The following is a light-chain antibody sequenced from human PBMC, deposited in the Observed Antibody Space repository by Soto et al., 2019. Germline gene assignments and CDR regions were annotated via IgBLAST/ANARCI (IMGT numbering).Light chain of an antibody. CDR1: QSVSSY. CDR3: KQRSTGSPWK. V-gene: IGKV3-11*01. J-gene: IGKJ1*01. Sequence: IVLTQTPRILPVSHRNIASISFMSSQSVSSYLAWYQQKPGQAPRLLIYDASNRATGITARFSGSGSGTDFTLTISSREPEDFDVYYCKQRSTGSPWKLGQGTKGAI. CDR2: DAS.